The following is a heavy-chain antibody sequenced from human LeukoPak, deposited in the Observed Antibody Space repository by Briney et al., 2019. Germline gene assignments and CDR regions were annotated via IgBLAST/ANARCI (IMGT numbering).Heavy chain of an antibody. Sequence: SETLSLTCTVSGGSISSYYWSWIRQPPGKGLEWIGYIYYSGSTNYNPSLKSRVTISVDTSKNQFSLKLSSVTAADTAVYYCARDLESSGWTAFDIWGQGTMVTVSP. CDR2: IYYSGST. J-gene: IGHJ3*02. CDR1: GGSISSYY. V-gene: IGHV4-59*01. D-gene: IGHD6-19*01. CDR3: ARDLESSGWTAFDI.